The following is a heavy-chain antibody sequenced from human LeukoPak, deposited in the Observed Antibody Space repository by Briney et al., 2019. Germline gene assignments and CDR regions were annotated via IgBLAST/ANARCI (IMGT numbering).Heavy chain of an antibody. Sequence: GGSLRLSCAASGFTFSSYAMHWVRQAPGKGLEWVAVISYDGGNKYYADSVKGRFTISRDNSKNTLYLQMNSLRAEDTAVYYCAKDLNDSPVESRWGQGTLVTVSS. D-gene: IGHD1-1*01. V-gene: IGHV3-30-3*01. J-gene: IGHJ4*02. CDR1: GFTFSSYA. CDR3: AKDLNDSPVESR. CDR2: ISYDGGNK.